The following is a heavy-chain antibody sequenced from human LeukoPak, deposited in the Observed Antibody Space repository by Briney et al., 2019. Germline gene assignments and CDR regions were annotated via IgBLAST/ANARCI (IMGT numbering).Heavy chain of an antibody. J-gene: IGHJ4*02. CDR2: IKQDGSEK. D-gene: IGHD3-3*01. CDR3: ARYYDFWSSIDY. Sequence: GGSLRLSCAASGFSFSSHWMFWVRQAPGRGREWVANIKQDGSEKYYVDSVKGRFTISRDNAKNSLYLQMNRLRAEDTAIYFCARYYDFWSSIDYWGQGTLVSVSS. CDR1: GFSFSSHW. V-gene: IGHV3-7*05.